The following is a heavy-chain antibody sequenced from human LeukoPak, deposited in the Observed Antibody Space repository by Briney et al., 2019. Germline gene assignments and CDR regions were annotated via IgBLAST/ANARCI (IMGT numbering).Heavy chain of an antibody. CDR1: GYRFTSYY. CDR3: ARGGEYQSLDDF. D-gene: IGHD2-2*01. CDR2: INPSGGST. Sequence: GASVTVSCKASGYRFTSYYMHWVRQAPGQGLEWMGIINPSGGSTIYAQKFQDRVSMTRDTSTNTVYMELSDLSSEDTAVYYCARGGEYQSLDDFWGQGTLVTVSS. V-gene: IGHV1-46*01. J-gene: IGHJ4*02.